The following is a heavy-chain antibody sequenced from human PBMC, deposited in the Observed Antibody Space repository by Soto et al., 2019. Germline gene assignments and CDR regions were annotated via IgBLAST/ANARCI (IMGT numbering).Heavy chain of an antibody. CDR3: ARGRRQQLVRSQYNWFDP. CDR2: INHSGST. D-gene: IGHD6-13*01. CDR1: GGSFSDYY. Sequence: PSETLSLTCAVYGGSFSDYYWSWIRQPPGKGLEWIGEINHSGSTNYNPSFKSRVTISVDTSMNQFPLKLSSVTAADTAVYYCARGRRQQLVRSQYNWFDPWGQGTLVTVSS. J-gene: IGHJ5*02. V-gene: IGHV4-34*01.